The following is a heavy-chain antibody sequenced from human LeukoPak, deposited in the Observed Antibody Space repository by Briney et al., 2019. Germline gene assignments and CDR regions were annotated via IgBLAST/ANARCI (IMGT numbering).Heavy chain of an antibody. D-gene: IGHD2-15*01. V-gene: IGHV5-51*01. Sequence: PGESLKISCKGSGYSFSTYWIAWVRQMPGKGLEWMGIIFPADSDTRYSPSFQGQVTISADKSISTAYLQWGSLKASDTAMYYCAKGSTPTRGFCSSGSCTRFDYWGQGTLVTVSS. CDR3: AKGSTPTRGFCSSGSCTRFDY. CDR1: GYSFSTYW. J-gene: IGHJ4*02. CDR2: IFPADSDT.